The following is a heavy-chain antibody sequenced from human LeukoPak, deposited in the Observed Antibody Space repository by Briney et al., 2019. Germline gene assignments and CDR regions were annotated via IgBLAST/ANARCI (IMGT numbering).Heavy chain of an antibody. J-gene: IGHJ4*02. CDR2: ISYDGSNK. CDR3: AREGCSTITSCSPHFDY. CDR1: GFTFSSYS. V-gene: IGHV3-30*03. D-gene: IGHD2-2*01. Sequence: GGSLRLSCAASGFTFSSYSMNWVRQAPGKGLEWVAVISYDGSNKYYADSVKGRFTISRDNSKNTLYLQMNSLRAEDTAVYYCAREGCSTITSCSPHFDYWGQGTLVTVSS.